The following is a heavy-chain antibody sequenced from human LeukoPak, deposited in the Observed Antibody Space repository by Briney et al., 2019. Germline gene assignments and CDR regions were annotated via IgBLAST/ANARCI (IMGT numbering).Heavy chain of an antibody. D-gene: IGHD3-10*01. V-gene: IGHV1-18*01. Sequence: ASVKVSCRASGYTFTSYGFSWVRQAPGQGPEWMGWISAFDGNTNSAQKFQGRVTMTTDTSSSTAYMELRSLTSDDTAVYYCARDGYGSGKGFFDYWGQGTLVTVSS. CDR2: ISAFDGNT. CDR1: GYTFTSYG. CDR3: ARDGYGSGKGFFDY. J-gene: IGHJ4*02.